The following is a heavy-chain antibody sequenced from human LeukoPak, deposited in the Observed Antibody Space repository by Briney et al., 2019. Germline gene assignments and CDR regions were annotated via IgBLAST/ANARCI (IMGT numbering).Heavy chain of an antibody. J-gene: IGHJ4*02. V-gene: IGHV1-8*01. CDR1: GYTFTSYD. CDR2: MNPNSGNT. D-gene: IGHD2-2*01. Sequence: ASVKVSCKASGYTFTSYDINWVRQATGQGLEWMGWMNPNSGNTGYAQKFQGRVTMTRNTSISTAYMELSSLRSEDTAVYYGASGLRYCSSTSCYHFDYWGQGTLVTVSS. CDR3: ASGLRYCSSTSCYHFDY.